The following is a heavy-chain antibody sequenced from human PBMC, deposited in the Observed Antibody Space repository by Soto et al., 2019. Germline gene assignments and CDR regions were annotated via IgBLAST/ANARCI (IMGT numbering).Heavy chain of an antibody. CDR1: GYTFTYRY. D-gene: IGHD1-1*01. J-gene: IGHJ3*02. CDR2: ITPFNGNT. V-gene: IGHV1-45*02. Sequence: SVKVSCKASGYTFTYRYLHWVRQAPGQALEWMGWITPFNGNTNYAQKFQDRVTITRDRSMSTAYMELSSLRSEDTAMYYCAATKLDGPSWNAFDIWGQGTMVTVSS. CDR3: AATKLDGPSWNAFDI.